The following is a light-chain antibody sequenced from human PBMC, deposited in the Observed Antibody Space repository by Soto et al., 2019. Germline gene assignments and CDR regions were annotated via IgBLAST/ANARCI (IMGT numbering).Light chain of an antibody. V-gene: IGLV2-14*01. J-gene: IGLJ1*01. CDR3: SSYTTSSTYV. CDR2: DVS. CDR1: SSDVGAYNY. Sequence: SALAQRASGSGYPGQSITISCTRASSDVGAYNYVAWCQQHPGKGPKLLIYDVSNRPSGFSSRFSGPKSGNTASLTISGLRAEDEADYFCSSYTTSSTYVFGTGTKVTVL.